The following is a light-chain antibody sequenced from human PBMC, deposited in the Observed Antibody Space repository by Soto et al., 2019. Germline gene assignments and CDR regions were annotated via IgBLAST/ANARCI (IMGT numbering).Light chain of an antibody. CDR3: SSYAGSYTLV. Sequence: QSALTQPLSVSGSPGQSVTISCTGTSNDVGGYNFVSWYQQHPGKVPKLFIYDVSQRPSGVPDRFSGSKSGNTASLTISGLQAEDEADYYCSSYAGSYTLVFGGGTQLTVL. CDR2: DVS. CDR1: SNDVGGYNF. J-gene: IGLJ2*01. V-gene: IGLV2-11*01.